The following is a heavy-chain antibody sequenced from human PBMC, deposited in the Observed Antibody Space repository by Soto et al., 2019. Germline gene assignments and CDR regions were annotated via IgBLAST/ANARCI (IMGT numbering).Heavy chain of an antibody. Sequence: QVQLQESGPGLVKPSETLSLTCTVSGGSISSYYWSWIRQPPGKGLEWIGYIYYTGTRTYNPSLKGRVAISVDTSKNEFSLRLGTVTAAGTAVYYCARLYARYFDFWGRGTLVTVSS. V-gene: IGHV4-59*01. J-gene: IGHJ2*01. D-gene: IGHD4-17*01. CDR2: IYYTGTR. CDR3: ARLYARYFDF. CDR1: GGSISSYY.